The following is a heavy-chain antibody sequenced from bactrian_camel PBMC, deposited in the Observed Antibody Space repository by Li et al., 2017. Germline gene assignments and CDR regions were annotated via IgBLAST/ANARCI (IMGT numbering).Heavy chain of an antibody. CDR1: GYAYSTYA. CDR2: IATGSGNT. V-gene: IGHV3S63*01. J-gene: IGHJ4*01. D-gene: IGHD7*01. CDR3: AADNVNLQLARHYSY. Sequence: HVQLVESGGGSVQAGGSLTLSCVASGYAYSTYAIGWFRQAPGKEREGVARIATGSGNTYYADSVKGRFTISQDNAKNTVYLQMNSLKPEDTAMYYCAADNVNLQLARHYSYWGQGTQVTVS.